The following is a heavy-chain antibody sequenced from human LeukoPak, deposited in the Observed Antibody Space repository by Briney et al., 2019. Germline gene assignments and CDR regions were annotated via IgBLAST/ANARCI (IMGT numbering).Heavy chain of an antibody. CDR1: GYRFTSYW. V-gene: IGHV5-51*01. Sequence: LGESLKISCKGSGYRFTSYWIGWVRQIPGKGLEWVAIIYPADSDIRYSPSFQGQVTISADKSISTAYLQWSSLKASDTAMYYCARSRTAAAGDYWGQGTLVTVSS. CDR3: ARSRTAAAGDY. D-gene: IGHD6-25*01. CDR2: IYPADSDI. J-gene: IGHJ4*02.